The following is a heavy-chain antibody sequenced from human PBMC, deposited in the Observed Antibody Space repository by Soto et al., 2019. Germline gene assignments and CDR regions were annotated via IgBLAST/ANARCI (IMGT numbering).Heavy chain of an antibody. CDR3: ARVRHCSTTSCYPFDY. J-gene: IGHJ4*02. V-gene: IGHV1-2*02. CDR1: GYTFTGHY. D-gene: IGHD2-2*01. Sequence: QVQLVQSGAEVKKPGASVKVSCKTSGYTFTGHYIHWVRQAPGQGLEWMGWINPDSGGTNYAQKFQGRGPMTRDTSISTAYMELGSLRSDDTAVYYCARVRHCSTTSCYPFDYWGQGTLVTVSS. CDR2: INPDSGGT.